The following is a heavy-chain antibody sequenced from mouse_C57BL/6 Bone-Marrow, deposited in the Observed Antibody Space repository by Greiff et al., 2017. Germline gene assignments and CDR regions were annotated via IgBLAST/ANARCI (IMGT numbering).Heavy chain of an antibody. CDR1: GYSFTDYN. Sequence: VQLKESGPELVKPGASVKISCKASGYSFTDYNMNWVKQSNGKSLEWIGVLNTNSGTTSYNQKFKGKATLTVDQSSSTAYMQLNSLTSEDSAVYYCARRYYFDEWGTGTTLTVSS. CDR2: LNTNSGTT. CDR3: ARRYYFDE. V-gene: IGHV1-39*01. J-gene: IGHJ2*01.